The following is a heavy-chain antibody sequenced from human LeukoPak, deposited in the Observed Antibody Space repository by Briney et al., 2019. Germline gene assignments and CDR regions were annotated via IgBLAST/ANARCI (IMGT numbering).Heavy chain of an antibody. Sequence: ESGGSLRLSCAASGFTFSSYGMHWVRQAPGKGLEWVAFIRYDGSNKYYADSVKGRFTISRDNSKNTLYLQMNSLRAEDTAVYYCAKDRGAVTTGGYYFDYWGQGTLVTVSS. CDR1: GFTFSSYG. CDR3: AKDRGAVTTGGYYFDY. D-gene: IGHD4-17*01. CDR2: IRYDGSNK. J-gene: IGHJ4*02. V-gene: IGHV3-30*02.